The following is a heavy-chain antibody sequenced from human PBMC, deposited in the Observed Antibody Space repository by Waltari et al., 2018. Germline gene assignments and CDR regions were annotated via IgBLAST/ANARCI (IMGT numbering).Heavy chain of an antibody. V-gene: IGHV4-34*01. J-gene: IGHJ4*02. Sequence: QVQLQQWGAGLLKPSETLSLTCAVYGGSFSCYYWSWIRQPPGKGLEWIGEINHSGSTNYNPSLKSRVTISVDTSKNQFSLKLSSVTAADTAVYYCARGIAAADNWGQGTLVTVSS. D-gene: IGHD6-13*01. CDR1: GGSFSCYY. CDR2: INHSGST. CDR3: ARGIAAADN.